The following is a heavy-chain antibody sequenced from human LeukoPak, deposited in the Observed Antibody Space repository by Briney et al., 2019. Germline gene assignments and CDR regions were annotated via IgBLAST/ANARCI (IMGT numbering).Heavy chain of an antibody. J-gene: IGHJ6*03. CDR2: FYHSGST. D-gene: IGHD3-16*01. CDR1: GYSVSSSYY. V-gene: IGHV4-38-2*02. CDR3: ARVKDPGGYYYYYYMDV. Sequence: SETLSLTCTVSGYSVSSSYYGGWIRQPPEKGLEWIGSFYHSGSTYYNPSLKSRVTISVDTSNNHFSLKLRSVTAADTAVYYCARVKDPGGYYYYYYMDVWGKGTTVTVSS.